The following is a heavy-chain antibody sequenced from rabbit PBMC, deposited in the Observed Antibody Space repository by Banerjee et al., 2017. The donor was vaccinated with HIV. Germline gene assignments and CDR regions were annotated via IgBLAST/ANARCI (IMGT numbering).Heavy chain of an antibody. CDR1: GFSFSNKYV. V-gene: IGHV1S45*01. J-gene: IGHJ4*01. D-gene: IGHD6-1*01. CDR2: INSSSRNA. CDR3: ARDGAGYAGYGYARL. Sequence: QEQLEESGGDLVKPEGSLTITCTASGFSFSNKYVMCWVRQAPGKGLEWIACINSSSRNAVYANWATGRFTISSTSSTTVTLKMTSLTAADTATYFCARDGAGYAGYGYARLWGPGTLVTVS.